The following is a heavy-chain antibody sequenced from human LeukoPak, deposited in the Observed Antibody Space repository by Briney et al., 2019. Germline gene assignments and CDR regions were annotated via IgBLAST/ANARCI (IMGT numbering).Heavy chain of an antibody. V-gene: IGHV4-59*08. CDR2: IYYSGST. Sequence: PSETLSLTCTVSGGSISSYYWSWIRQPPGKGLEWIGYIYYSGSTNYNPSLKSRVTISVDTSKNQFSLKLSSVTAADTAVYYCARSARGVILFDYWGQGTLVTVSS. CDR3: ARSARGVILFDY. CDR1: GGSISSYY. J-gene: IGHJ4*02. D-gene: IGHD3-10*01.